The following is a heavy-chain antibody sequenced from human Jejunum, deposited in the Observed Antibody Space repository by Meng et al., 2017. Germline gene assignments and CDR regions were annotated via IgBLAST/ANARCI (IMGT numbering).Heavy chain of an antibody. Sequence: GESLKISCAASGFSFSSYWMHWVRQAPGKGLVLVSRIHSDWIRTNYADSVKGRFTISRDNGKNTLYLKMNSLRVEDTAVYYCATGYLLDMIVVVTITVADYWGQGTLVTVSS. CDR1: GFSFSSYW. D-gene: IGHD3-22*01. CDR3: ATGYLLDMIVVVTITVADY. V-gene: IGHV3-74*01. J-gene: IGHJ4*02. CDR2: IHSDWIRT.